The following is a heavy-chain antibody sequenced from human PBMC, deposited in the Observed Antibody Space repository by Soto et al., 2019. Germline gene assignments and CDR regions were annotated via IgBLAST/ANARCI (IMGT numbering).Heavy chain of an antibody. Sequence: GASVKVSCKASGYTFTGYYMHWVRQAPGQGLEWMGWINPNSGGTNYAQKFQGWVTMTRDTSISTACMELSRLRSDDTAVYYCARDRGGDFWSGKKGGMDVWGQGTTVTVSS. CDR3: ARDRGGDFWSGKKGGMDV. CDR1: GYTFTGYY. V-gene: IGHV1-2*04. D-gene: IGHD3-3*01. CDR2: INPNSGGT. J-gene: IGHJ6*02.